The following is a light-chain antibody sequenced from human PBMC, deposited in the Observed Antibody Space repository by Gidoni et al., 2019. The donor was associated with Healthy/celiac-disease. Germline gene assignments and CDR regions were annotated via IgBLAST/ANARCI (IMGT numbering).Light chain of an antibody. V-gene: IGLV1-44*01. CDR2: SNN. J-gene: IGLJ3*02. CDR1: SSNIGSNT. Sequence: QSVLTQPPSASRTPGQRVTISGSGSSSNIGSNTVNWYQQLPGTAPKLLIYSNNQRPSGVPDRFSGSKSGTSASLAIRGLQSEDEADYYCAAWDDSLNGWVFGGGTKLTVL. CDR3: AAWDDSLNGWV.